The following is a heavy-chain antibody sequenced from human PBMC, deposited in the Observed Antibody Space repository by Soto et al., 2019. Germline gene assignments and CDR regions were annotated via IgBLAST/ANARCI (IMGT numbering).Heavy chain of an antibody. CDR3: AGAGYSGYDFDY. CDR1: GYTFTGYY. J-gene: IGHJ4*02. Sequence: ASVKVSCKASGYTFTGYYMHWVRQAPGQGLEWMGWINPNRGGTNYAQKFQGRVTMTRDTSISTAYMELSRLRSDDTAVYYCAGAGYSGYDFDYWGQGTLVTVSS. V-gene: IGHV1-2*02. D-gene: IGHD5-12*01. CDR2: INPNRGGT.